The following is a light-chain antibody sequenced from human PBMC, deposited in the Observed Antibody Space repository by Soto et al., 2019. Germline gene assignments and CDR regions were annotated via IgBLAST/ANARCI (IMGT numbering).Light chain of an antibody. CDR3: CAFAYSRVV. CDR1: SSVVGAFDL. Sequence: QSALTQPASVSGSPGQSITISCTGTSSVVGAFDLVSWYQHHPGKAPKLIIYVATKCPSGVSHRFSGSKSGSTASLTISGLQDEDEADYYCCAFAYSRVVFGGGTKLTVL. J-gene: IGLJ3*02. V-gene: IGLV2-23*01. CDR2: VAT.